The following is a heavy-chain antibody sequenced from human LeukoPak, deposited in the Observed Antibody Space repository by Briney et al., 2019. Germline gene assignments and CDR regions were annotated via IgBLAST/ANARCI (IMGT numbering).Heavy chain of an antibody. CDR2: IKQDGSEK. CDR1: GFTLSSYW. J-gene: IGHJ6*02. Sequence: PGGSLRLSCAASGFTLSSYWMSWVRQAPGKGLGWVANIKQDGSEKYYVDSVKGRFTISRDNTKNSLYLQMNSLRAEDTAVYYCATYGDFYYYGMDVWGQGTTVTVSS. CDR3: ATYGDFYYYGMDV. D-gene: IGHD4-17*01. V-gene: IGHV3-7*03.